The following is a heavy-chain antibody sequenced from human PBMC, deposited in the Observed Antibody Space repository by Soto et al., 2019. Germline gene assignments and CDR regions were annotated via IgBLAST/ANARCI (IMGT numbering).Heavy chain of an antibody. V-gene: IGHV3-48*03. J-gene: IGHJ4*02. Sequence: EVQLAESGGGLAQPGGSLRLSCVGSGFTFSSFEMNWVRQTPGKGLEWLSYIGRSGETIYYADSVKGRFTISRDNAKSSLFLQMNGLRDEDTGIYYCARDSRGGAARRPTFYYWGRGTLVTSSS. CDR3: ARDSRGGAARRPTFYY. D-gene: IGHD6-6*01. CDR1: GFTFSSFE. CDR2: IGRSGETI.